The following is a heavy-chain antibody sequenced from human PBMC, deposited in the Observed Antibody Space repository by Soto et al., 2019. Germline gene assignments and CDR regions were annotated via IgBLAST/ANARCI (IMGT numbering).Heavy chain of an antibody. CDR1: GFTLSSYD. D-gene: IGHD3-10*01. Sequence: GALSLSCAASGFTLSSYDMHWVRQATGKGLEWVSAIGTAGDTYYPGSVKGRFTISRENAKNSLYLQMNRLRAGDTAVYYCARGRWRYYYGSGLDNTLDYWGQGTLVTVSS. J-gene: IGHJ4*02. V-gene: IGHV3-13*01. CDR3: ARGRWRYYYGSGLDNTLDY. CDR2: IGTAGDT.